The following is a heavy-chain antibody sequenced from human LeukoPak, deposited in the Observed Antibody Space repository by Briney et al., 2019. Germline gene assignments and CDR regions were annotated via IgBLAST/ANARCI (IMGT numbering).Heavy chain of an antibody. V-gene: IGHV4-59*01. Sequence: PSETLSLTCTLSGGSISNYYWSCIPQPPGKGLEWIGYIYYSGSTNYNPSLKSRVTISVDTSKDQFSLRLTSVTAADTAVYYCARVNYYDGSGLHFLDSWGQGTLVTVSS. CDR2: IYYSGST. J-gene: IGHJ4*02. CDR1: GGSISNYY. CDR3: ARVNYYDGSGLHFLDS. D-gene: IGHD3-22*01.